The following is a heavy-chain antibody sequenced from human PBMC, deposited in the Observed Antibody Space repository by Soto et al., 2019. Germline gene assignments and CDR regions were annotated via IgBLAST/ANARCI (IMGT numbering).Heavy chain of an antibody. CDR1: GYTFTSYA. V-gene: IGHV1-3*01. J-gene: IGHJ5*02. CDR2: INAGNGNI. Sequence: QVQLVQSGAEVKKPGASVKVSCKASGYTFTSYAMHWVRQAPGQRLEWMGWINAGNGNIKYSQKFQGRVTITRDTSASTAYMDLSSLRSEDTALYYCAIDSRIAAAGRSYNWFDPWGQGTLVTVSS. D-gene: IGHD6-13*01. CDR3: AIDSRIAAAGRSYNWFDP.